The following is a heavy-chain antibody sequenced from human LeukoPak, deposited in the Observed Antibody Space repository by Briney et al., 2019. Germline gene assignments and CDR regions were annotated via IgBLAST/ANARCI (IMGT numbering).Heavy chain of an antibody. D-gene: IGHD3-3*02. CDR1: GFTYSDVW. Sequence: GGSLRLSCAASGFTYSDVWMNWVRQAPGKGLEWVGRIKTNAEGGTLDYTAPVKGRFTISRDDSKNTLYLQMDSLEVEDTGMYYCTTGIDDEGGYWGQGTLVTVSS. CDR2: IKTNAEGGTL. J-gene: IGHJ4*02. V-gene: IGHV3-15*07. CDR3: TTGIDDEGGY.